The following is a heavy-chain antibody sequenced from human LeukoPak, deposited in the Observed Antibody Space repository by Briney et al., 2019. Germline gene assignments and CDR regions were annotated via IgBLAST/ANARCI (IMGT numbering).Heavy chain of an antibody. CDR3: TAAYYYDSGSLDY. CDR2: IKSKTDGGTT. J-gene: IGHJ4*02. Sequence: PGGSLRLSCAASGFTFTNAWMSWVRQAPGRGLEWVGRIKSKTDGGTTDYAALVKGRFTISRHDSKNTLFLQMNSLKTEDTAVYYCTAAYYYDSGSLDYWGQGTLVTVSS. V-gene: IGHV3-15*01. CDR1: GFTFTNAW. D-gene: IGHD3-10*01.